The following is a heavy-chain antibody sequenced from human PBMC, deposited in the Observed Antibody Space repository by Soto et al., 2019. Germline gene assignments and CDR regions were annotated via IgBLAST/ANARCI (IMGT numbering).Heavy chain of an antibody. J-gene: IGHJ5*02. CDR1: GGSISSYY. V-gene: IGHV4-59*08. CDR3: ARSAVLYNWNDLDP. D-gene: IGHD1-20*01. CDR2: IYYSGST. Sequence: SETLSLTCTVSGGSISSYYWSWIRQPPGKGLEWIGYIYYSGSTNYNPSLKSRVTISVDTSKNQFSLQLNSVTAADTAVYYCARSAVLYNWNDLDPWGQGTLVTVSS.